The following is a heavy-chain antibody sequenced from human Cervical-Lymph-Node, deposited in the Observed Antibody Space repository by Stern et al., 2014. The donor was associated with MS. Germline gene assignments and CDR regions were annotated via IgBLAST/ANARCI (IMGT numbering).Heavy chain of an antibody. V-gene: IGHV1-69*06. D-gene: IGHD2/OR15-2a*01. CDR1: GDTFKNYA. CDR3: ARENSTSAHPFDT. J-gene: IGHJ4*02. CDR2: IVPIFGTS. Sequence: VQLVASGAEVKKPGSSVRLSCKTSGDTFKNYAISWVRQAPGQGLDWMGGIVPIFGTSTYARDFRGRLTLTADKATNTIYMTLTSLRFEDTAKYFCARENSTSAHPFDTWGQGTLVTVSS.